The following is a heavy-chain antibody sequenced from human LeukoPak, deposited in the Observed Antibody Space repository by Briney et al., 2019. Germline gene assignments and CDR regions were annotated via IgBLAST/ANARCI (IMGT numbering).Heavy chain of an antibody. CDR3: ARLYGSDHFDY. CDR1: GYTFTSYD. Sequence: ASVKVSCKASGYTFTSYDINWVRQATGQGLEWMGWMNPNSGNTGHAQKFQGRVTMTRNTSISTAYMEPSSLRSEDTAVYYCARLYGSDHFDYWGQGTLVTVSS. CDR2: MNPNSGNT. D-gene: IGHD3-10*01. J-gene: IGHJ4*02. V-gene: IGHV1-8*01.